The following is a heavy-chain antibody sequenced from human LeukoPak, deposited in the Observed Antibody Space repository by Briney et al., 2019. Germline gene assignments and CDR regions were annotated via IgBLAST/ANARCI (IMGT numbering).Heavy chain of an antibody. Sequence: GGSLRLSCVASGFTFINYAMSWVRQTPGKGLEWVSSISGSGGSTHYADSVKGRFTISRDNSKNILYLQMNSLRAEDTAVYYCAKDWMSTIINYFDYWGQGTLVTVSS. CDR3: AKDWMSTIINYFDY. D-gene: IGHD5-12*01. CDR2: ISGSGGST. CDR1: GFTFINYA. J-gene: IGHJ4*02. V-gene: IGHV3-23*01.